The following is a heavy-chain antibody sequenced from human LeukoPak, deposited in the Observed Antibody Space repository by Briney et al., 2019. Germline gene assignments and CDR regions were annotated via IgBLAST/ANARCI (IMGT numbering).Heavy chain of an antibody. J-gene: IGHJ4*02. V-gene: IGHV3-21*01. CDR3: ARDQPPDH. D-gene: IGHD1-14*01. CDR1: GFTFSSYS. Sequence: GGSLRLSCAASGFTFSSYSMNWVRQAPGKGLEWLSSISGSSSYILYSDSVKGRFTISRNNAKNSLYLQRSSLRAEDTAIYYCARDQPPDHWGQGTLVTVSS. CDR2: ISGSSSYI.